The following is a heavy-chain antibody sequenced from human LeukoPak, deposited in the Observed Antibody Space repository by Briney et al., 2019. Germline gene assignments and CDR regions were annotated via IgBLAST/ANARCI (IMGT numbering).Heavy chain of an antibody. J-gene: IGHJ4*02. D-gene: IGHD3-3*01. CDR2: VSLTGET. Sequence: SETLSLTCGVSGGSISSTNWWSWVRQPPGQGLEWIGEVSLTGETNYNPSLKSRVTISVDTSKNQFSLKLSSVTAADTAVYYCARGAIFGPIDYWGQGTLVTVSS. V-gene: IGHV4-4*02. CDR3: ARGAIFGPIDY. CDR1: GGSISSTNW.